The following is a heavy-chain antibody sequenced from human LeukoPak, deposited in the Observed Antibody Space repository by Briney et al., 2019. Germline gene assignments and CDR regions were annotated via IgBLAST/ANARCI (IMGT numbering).Heavy chain of an antibody. CDR3: ARDLGSSVGY. V-gene: IGHV3-7*05. CDR1: GFTFSTYW. D-gene: IGHD6-13*01. Sequence: PGGSLRLSCAASGFTFSTYWMNWVRQAPGKGLEWVAHIKEDGSDKYYVDSVKGRFTISRDNAKNSLYPQMNSLRAEDTAVYYCARDLGSSVGYWGQGTLVTVFS. J-gene: IGHJ4*02. CDR2: IKEDGSDK.